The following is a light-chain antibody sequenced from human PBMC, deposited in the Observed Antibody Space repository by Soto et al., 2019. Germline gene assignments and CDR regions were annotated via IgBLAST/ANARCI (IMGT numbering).Light chain of an antibody. Sequence: DIQMTQSPSSLSAYLGDRVTITCRASQGISNYLAWYQQKPGRLPKLLLFGASTLQSGVPARFSGSGSGTLFTLTIDRLLPEDVATYYCQKYDRAPFTFGPGTKVDFK. J-gene: IGKJ3*01. CDR1: QGISNY. CDR3: QKYDRAPFT. V-gene: IGKV1-27*01. CDR2: GAS.